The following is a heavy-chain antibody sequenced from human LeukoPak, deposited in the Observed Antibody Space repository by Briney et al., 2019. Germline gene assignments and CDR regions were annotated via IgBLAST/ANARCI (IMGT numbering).Heavy chain of an antibody. CDR2: ISSSSSTI. Sequence: GGSLRLSCAASGFTFSSYSMNWVRQAPGKGLEWVSCISSSSSTIYYADSVKGRFTISRDNAKNSLYLQMNSLRAEDTAVYYCARGVGHYDFWSGYLTTNYYYYMDVWGKGTTVTVSS. V-gene: IGHV3-48*01. D-gene: IGHD3-3*01. CDR1: GFTFSSYS. CDR3: ARGVGHYDFWSGYLTTNYYYYMDV. J-gene: IGHJ6*03.